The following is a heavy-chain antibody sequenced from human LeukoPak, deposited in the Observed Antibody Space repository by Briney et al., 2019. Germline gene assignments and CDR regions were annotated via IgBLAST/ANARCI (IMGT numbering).Heavy chain of an antibody. J-gene: IGHJ4*02. V-gene: IGHV3-23*01. CDR3: AKALYTISWYFEY. CDR1: GFTFSIYA. CDR2: ISDSGSCT. D-gene: IGHD2-2*02. Sequence: GGSLRLSCVASGFTFSIYAMNWVRQAPGKGLEWVSGISDSGSCTNYADSVKGRFTISRDNSNNTLYLQMNSLRAEDTAIYYCAKALYTISWYFEYWGQGTLVTVSS.